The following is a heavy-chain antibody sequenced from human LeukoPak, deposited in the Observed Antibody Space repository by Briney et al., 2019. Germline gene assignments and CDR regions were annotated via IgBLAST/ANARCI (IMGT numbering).Heavy chain of an antibody. D-gene: IGHD6-13*01. V-gene: IGHV3-53*01. CDR1: GFTVSSNY. J-gene: IGHJ2*01. CDR3: ASQIAAAGLSYWYFDL. Sequence: GGSLRLSCAASGFTVSSNYMSWVRQAPGKGLELVSVIYSGGSTYYADSVKGRFTISRDNSKNTLYLQMNSLRAEDTAVYYCASQIAAAGLSYWYFDLWGRGTLVTVSS. CDR2: IYSGGST.